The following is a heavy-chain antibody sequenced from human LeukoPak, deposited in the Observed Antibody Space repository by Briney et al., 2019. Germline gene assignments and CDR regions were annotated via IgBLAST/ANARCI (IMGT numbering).Heavy chain of an antibody. J-gene: IGHJ3*02. V-gene: IGHV3-7*01. CDR3: ARAPPRYCSSTSCYFDAFDI. D-gene: IGHD2-2*01. Sequence: YPGGSLRLSCAASGFTFSRYWMSWVRQAPGKGLEWVANIKQDGSEKYYVDSVKGRFTISRGNAKNSLYLQMNSLRAEDTAVYYCARAPPRYCSSTSCYFDAFDIWGQGTMVTVSS. CDR1: GFTFSRYW. CDR2: IKQDGSEK.